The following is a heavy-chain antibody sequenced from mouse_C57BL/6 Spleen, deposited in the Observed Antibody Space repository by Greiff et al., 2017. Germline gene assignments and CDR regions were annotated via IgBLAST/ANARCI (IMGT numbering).Heavy chain of an antibody. CDR1: GYTFTDYY. V-gene: IGHV1-26*01. D-gene: IGHD2-4*01. CDR3: ARWDYDSGENFDY. J-gene: IGHJ2*01. CDR2: INPNNGGT. Sequence: VQLQQSGPELVKPGASVKISCKASGYTFTDYYMNWVKQSHGKSLEWIGDINPNNGGTSYNQKFKGKATLTVDKSSSTAYMELRSLTSEDSAVYYCARWDYDSGENFDYWGQGTTLTVSS.